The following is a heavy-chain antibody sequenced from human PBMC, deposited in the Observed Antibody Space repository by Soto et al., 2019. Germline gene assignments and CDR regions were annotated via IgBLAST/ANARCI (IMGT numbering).Heavy chain of an antibody. CDR3: AIGAVRGEYYFDY. CDR1: GGSISSSSYY. Sequence: QLQLQESGPGLVKPSETLSLTCTVSGGSISSSSYYWGWIRQPPGKGLEWIGSIYYSGSTYYNPSLKSRVTISVDTSKNQFALKLSSVTAADTAVYYCAIGAVRGEYYFDYWGQGTLVTVSS. J-gene: IGHJ4*02. D-gene: IGHD3-10*01. CDR2: IYYSGST. V-gene: IGHV4-39*01.